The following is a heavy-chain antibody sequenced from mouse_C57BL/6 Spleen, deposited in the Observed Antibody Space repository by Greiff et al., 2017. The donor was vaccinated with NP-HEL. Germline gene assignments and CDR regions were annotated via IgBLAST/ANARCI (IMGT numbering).Heavy chain of an antibody. CDR3: ASYYYGSSWYFDV. V-gene: IGHV1-42*01. J-gene: IGHJ1*03. CDR2: INPSTGGT. Sequence: VQLKESGPELVKPGASVKISCKASGYSFTGYYMNWVKQSPEKSLEWIGEINPSTGGTTYNQKFKAKATLTVDKSSSTAYMQLKSLTSEDSAVYYCASYYYGSSWYFDVWGTGTTVTVSS. CDR1: GYSFTGYY. D-gene: IGHD1-1*01.